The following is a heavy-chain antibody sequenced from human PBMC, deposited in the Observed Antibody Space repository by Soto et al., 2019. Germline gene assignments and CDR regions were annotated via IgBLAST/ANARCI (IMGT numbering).Heavy chain of an antibody. CDR1: GFTFSDHY. CDR2: IRMNVNGSTT. V-gene: IGHV3-72*01. J-gene: IGHJ4*02. D-gene: IGHD5-18*01. Sequence: EVQLVESGGGLVQPGGSVRLSCATSGFTFSDHYMDWVRQAPGKGLEWVGRIRMNVNGSTTQYAASVKGRFTISRDDSKNSLYVQLNSLRTEDTGIYYCVRVGERYNFDYWGQGTLVTVSS. CDR3: VRVGERYNFDY.